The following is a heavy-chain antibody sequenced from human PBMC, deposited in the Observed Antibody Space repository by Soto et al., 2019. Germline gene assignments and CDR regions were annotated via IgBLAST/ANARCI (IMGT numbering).Heavy chain of an antibody. CDR3: ARVSIPAYYYDSSGYYIMPGSY. V-gene: IGHV1-18*01. CDR2: ISAYNGNT. D-gene: IGHD3-22*01. J-gene: IGHJ4*02. Sequence: ASVKVSCKASGYTFTSYGISWVRQAPGQGLEWMGWISAYNGNTNYAQKLQGRVTMTTDTSTGTAYMELRSLRSDDTAVYYCARVSIPAYYYDSSGYYIMPGSYWGQGTLVTVSS. CDR1: GYTFTSYG.